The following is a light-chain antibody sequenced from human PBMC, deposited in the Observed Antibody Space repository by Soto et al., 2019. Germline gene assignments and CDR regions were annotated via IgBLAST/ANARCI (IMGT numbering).Light chain of an antibody. J-gene: IGLJ2*01. V-gene: IGLV2-8*01. CDR1: SSDVGGNNY. CDR3: CSYAGSNNVV. Sequence: QSALTQPPSASGSPGQSVTISCTGTSSDVGGNNYVSWYQQHPGKAPKLMIYEVNKPPSGVPDRFSGSKSGNTASLTVSGLQAEDEADYYCCSYAGSNNVVLGGGTKLTVL. CDR2: EVN.